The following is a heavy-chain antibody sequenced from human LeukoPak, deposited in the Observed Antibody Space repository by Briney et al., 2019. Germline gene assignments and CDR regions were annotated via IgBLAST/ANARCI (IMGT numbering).Heavy chain of an antibody. D-gene: IGHD6-19*01. Sequence: PSETLSLTCTVSGGSISSYYWSWIRQPPGKGLEWIGYIYYSGSTNYNPSLKSRVTISVDTSKNQFSLQLNSVTPEDTAVYYCARALAGAGDYYYYMDVWGKGTTVTVSS. CDR2: IYYSGST. V-gene: IGHV4-59*12. CDR1: GGSISSYY. J-gene: IGHJ6*03. CDR3: ARALAGAGDYYYYMDV.